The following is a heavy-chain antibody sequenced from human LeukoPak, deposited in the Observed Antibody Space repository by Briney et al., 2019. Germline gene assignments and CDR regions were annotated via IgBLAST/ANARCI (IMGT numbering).Heavy chain of an antibody. J-gene: IGHJ3*02. CDR1: GGSFSGYY. V-gene: IGHV4-34*01. D-gene: IGHD3-22*01. Sequence: SETLSLTCAVYGGSFSGYYWSWIRQPPGKGLEWIGEINHSGSTNYNPSLKSRVTISVDTSKNQFSLKLSSVTAADTAVYYCARMIADTGAFDIWGQGTMVTVSS. CDR3: ARMIADTGAFDI. CDR2: INHSGST.